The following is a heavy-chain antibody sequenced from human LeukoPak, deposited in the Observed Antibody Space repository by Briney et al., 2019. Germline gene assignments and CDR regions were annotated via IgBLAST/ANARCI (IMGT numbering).Heavy chain of an antibody. J-gene: IGHJ6*03. CDR1: GGSISSGSYY. Sequence: SETLSLTCTVSGGSISSGSYYWSWIRQPAGKGLEWIGRIYTSGSTNYNPSLKSRVTISVDTSKNQFSLKLSSVTAADTAVYYCARDLYSSGWYGEKYYYYMDVWGKGTTVIVSS. CDR2: IYTSGST. V-gene: IGHV4-61*02. CDR3: ARDLYSSGWYGEKYYYYMDV. D-gene: IGHD6-19*01.